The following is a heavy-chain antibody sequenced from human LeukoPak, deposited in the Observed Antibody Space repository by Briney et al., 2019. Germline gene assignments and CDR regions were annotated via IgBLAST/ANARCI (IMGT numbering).Heavy chain of an antibody. D-gene: IGHD3-3*01. Sequence: SVKVSCKASGGTFSSYAISWVRQAPGQGLEWMGGIIPIFGTANYAQKFQGRVTITADESTSTAYMELSSLRSEDTAVYYCARDRVDTISLASYYYYMDVWGKGTTVTVSS. V-gene: IGHV1-69*13. CDR1: GGTFSSYA. CDR3: ARDRVDTISLASYYYYMDV. CDR2: IIPIFGTA. J-gene: IGHJ6*03.